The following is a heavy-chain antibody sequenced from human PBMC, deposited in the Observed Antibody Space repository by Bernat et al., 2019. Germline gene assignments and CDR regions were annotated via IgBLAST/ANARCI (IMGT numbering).Heavy chain of an antibody. CDR3: ARPPLTRQWLPEH. D-gene: IGHD6-19*01. Sequence: EVQLVESGGGLVQPGGSLRLSCAASGFTFSNYWVGWVRQAPGKGLEWVAIIKQDGTQTYYVDSVSGRFTISRDNAKNSLSLQMNSMGVEDTAMYYCARPPLTRQWLPEHWGRGTLVTVSS. CDR2: IKQDGTQT. J-gene: IGHJ1*01. V-gene: IGHV3-7*01. CDR1: GFTFSNYW.